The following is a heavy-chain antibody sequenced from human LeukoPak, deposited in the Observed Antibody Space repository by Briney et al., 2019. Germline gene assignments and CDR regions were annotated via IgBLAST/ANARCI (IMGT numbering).Heavy chain of an antibody. D-gene: IGHD4-17*01. J-gene: IGHJ4*02. V-gene: IGHV3-9*01. CDR3: AKDISSTVLTSFDF. Sequence: GKTLRLSCAASGFTFDAYAMHWVRHAPGKGLGWVSGINGDRGSIGYADSVKGRFTISRDNAKNSLYLQMNSLRAEDTALYYCAKDISSTVLTSFDFWGQGTLVTVSS. CDR2: INGDRGSI. CDR1: GFTFDAYA.